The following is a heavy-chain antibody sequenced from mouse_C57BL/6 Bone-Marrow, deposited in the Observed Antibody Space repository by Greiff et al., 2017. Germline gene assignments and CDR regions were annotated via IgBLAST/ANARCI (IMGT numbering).Heavy chain of an antibody. J-gene: IGHJ2*01. CDR1: GYTFTSYW. CDR2: INPSSGYT. CDR3: AIGNIYYDYDGDY. V-gene: IGHV1-7*01. Sequence: VQLQPSGAELANPGASVKLSCKASGYTFTSYWMHWVKQRPGQGLEWIGYINPSSGYTKYNQKFKDKATLTADKSSSTAYMQLSSLTYEDSAVYYCAIGNIYYDYDGDYWGQGTTLTVSS. D-gene: IGHD2-4*01.